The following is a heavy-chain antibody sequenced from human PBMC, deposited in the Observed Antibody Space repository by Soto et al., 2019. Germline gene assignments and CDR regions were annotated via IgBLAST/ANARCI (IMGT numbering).Heavy chain of an antibody. CDR3: AGPPSLQWYYLDV. D-gene: IGHD6-19*01. CDR2: TYYRSRWYN. V-gene: IGHV6-1*01. CDR1: GDSVSSNSGA. Sequence: PSHALSLTCASSGDSVSSNSGAWNWIRQSPSRGLEWLGRTYYRSRWYNDYAVSVKSRITVNPDTSKNQFSLHLNSVTPEDTAVYSCAGPPSLQWYYLDVRDKGTTVTV. J-gene: IGHJ6*03.